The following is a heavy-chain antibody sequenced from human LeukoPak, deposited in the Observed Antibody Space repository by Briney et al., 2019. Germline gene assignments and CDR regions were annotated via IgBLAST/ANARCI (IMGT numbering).Heavy chain of an antibody. V-gene: IGHV4-34*01. D-gene: IGHD2-2*01. J-gene: IGHJ4*02. CDR2: IYHSGST. Sequence: SETLSLTCAVYGESFSGYYWSWIRQPPGKGLEWIGYIYHSGSTYYNPSLKSRVTISVDRSKNQFSLKLSSVTAADTAVYYCARDQLWDCSSTSCERFDYWGQGTLVTVSS. CDR3: ARDQLWDCSSTSCERFDY. CDR1: GESFSGYY.